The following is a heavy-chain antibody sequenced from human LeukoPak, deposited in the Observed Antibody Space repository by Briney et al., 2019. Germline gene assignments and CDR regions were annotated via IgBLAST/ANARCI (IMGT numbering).Heavy chain of an antibody. J-gene: IGHJ5*02. CDR1: GFTFGDYA. CDR2: IRSKAYGGTT. Sequence: GGSLRLSCTASGFTFGDYAMSWFRQAPGKGLEWVGFIRSKAYGGTTEYAASVKGRFTISRDDSKSIAYLQMNSLKTEDTAVYYCSLFNYYDSSRTRNWFDPWGQGTLVTVSS. D-gene: IGHD3-22*01. V-gene: IGHV3-49*03. CDR3: SLFNYYDSSRTRNWFDP.